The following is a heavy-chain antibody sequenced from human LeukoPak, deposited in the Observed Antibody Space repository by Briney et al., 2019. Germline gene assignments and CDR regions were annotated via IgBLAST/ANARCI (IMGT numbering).Heavy chain of an antibody. CDR3: AGSGYSYGPPGFDY. V-gene: IGHV4-59*01. CDR1: GGSISSYY. D-gene: IGHD5-18*01. J-gene: IGHJ4*02. Sequence: SETLSLTCTVSGGSISSYYWSWIRQPPGKGLEWIGYIYYSGSTNYNPSLKSRVTISVDTSKNQFSLKLSSVTAADTAVYYCAGSGYSYGPPGFDYWGQGTLVTVSS. CDR2: IYYSGST.